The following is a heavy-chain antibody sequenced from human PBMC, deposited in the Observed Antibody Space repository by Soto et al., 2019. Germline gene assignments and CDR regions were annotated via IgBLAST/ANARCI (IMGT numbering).Heavy chain of an antibody. CDR3: AKDTRSAYYYDSSGHAGAFQH. CDR1: GFTFSSYA. J-gene: IGHJ1*01. D-gene: IGHD3-22*01. V-gene: IGHV3-23*01. CDR2: ISGSGGST. Sequence: HPGGSLRLSCAASGFTFSSYAMSWVRQAPGKGLEWVSAISGSGGSTYYADSVKGRFTISRDNSKNTLYLQMNSLRAEDTAVYYCAKDTRSAYYYDSSGHAGAFQHWGQGTLVTVSS.